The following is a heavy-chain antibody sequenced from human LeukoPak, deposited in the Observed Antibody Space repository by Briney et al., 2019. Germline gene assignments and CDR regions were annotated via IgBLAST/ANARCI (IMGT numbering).Heavy chain of an antibody. CDR3: ARGLFPGNYYASGSTLDY. D-gene: IGHD3-10*01. CDR2: VNPNTGAS. Sequence: ASVRVSCKASGYAFTRYSLDWVRQAPGQGLEWMGRVNPNTGASDYPKKFQGRVNLTWDTYIRTAYMELTRLSSDDTAIYYCARGLFPGNYYASGSTLDYWGQGTLVTVSS. J-gene: IGHJ4*02. V-gene: IGHV1-2*06. CDR1: GYAFTRYS.